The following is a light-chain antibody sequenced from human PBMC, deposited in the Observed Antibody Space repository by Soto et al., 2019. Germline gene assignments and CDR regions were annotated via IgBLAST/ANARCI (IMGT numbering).Light chain of an antibody. V-gene: IGLV1-44*01. CDR1: SSNIGSHT. CDR2: SKN. J-gene: IGLJ2*01. Sequence: QSVLTQPPSASGTPGQRITISCSGSSSNIGSHTVNWHQQVPGTAPKLLIYSKNERPSGVPDRFSGSKSGTSASLAISGLQSGDEAAYYCAAWDASLNGVIFGGGTKLTVL. CDR3: AAWDASLNGVI.